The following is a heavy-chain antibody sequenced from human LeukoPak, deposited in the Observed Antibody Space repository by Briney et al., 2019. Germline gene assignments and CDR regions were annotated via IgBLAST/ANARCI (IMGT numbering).Heavy chain of an antibody. CDR2: INPNSGGT. J-gene: IGHJ4*02. D-gene: IGHD3-22*01. Sequence: ASVNVSCTASGYTFTGYYMHWVRQAPGQGLEWMGWINPNSGGTNYAQTFQGRVTMTRDTSISTAYMELSRLRSDDTAVYYCARVYYYDSSGYYKDYWGQGTLVTVSS. CDR3: ARVYYYDSSGYYKDY. CDR1: GYTFTGYY. V-gene: IGHV1-2*02.